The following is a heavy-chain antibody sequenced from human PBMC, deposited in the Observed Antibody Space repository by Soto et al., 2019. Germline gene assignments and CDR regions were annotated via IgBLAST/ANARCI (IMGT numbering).Heavy chain of an antibody. CDR3: VKDEGIEAMDV. J-gene: IGHJ6*02. CDR1: GFTFSGNT. CDR2: ITSSGSYV. Sequence: GGSLRLSCVTSGFTFSGNTMNWVRQAPGKGLEWVASITSSGSYVYYADSVKGRFSASRDNAKNSLSLQMDSLRPDDTAIYFCVKDEGIEAMDVWGQGTTVTVSS. V-gene: IGHV3-21*01. D-gene: IGHD3-3*02.